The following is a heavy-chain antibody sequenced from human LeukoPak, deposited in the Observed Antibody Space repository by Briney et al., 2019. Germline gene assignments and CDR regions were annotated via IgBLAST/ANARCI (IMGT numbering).Heavy chain of an antibody. CDR2: ISLSGLT. V-gene: IGHV4-4*02. D-gene: IGHD2-8*01. Sequence: SDTLSLTCGVSGGSITSTNWWRWVRQPPGQGLEWIGEISLSGLTNYNPSLKSRVTMALDKSKNHVHLDLSSVTSADTAVYYCSRENGAFSPFGYWGQGTLVTVPS. J-gene: IGHJ4*02. CDR1: GGSITSTNW. CDR3: SRENGAFSPFGY.